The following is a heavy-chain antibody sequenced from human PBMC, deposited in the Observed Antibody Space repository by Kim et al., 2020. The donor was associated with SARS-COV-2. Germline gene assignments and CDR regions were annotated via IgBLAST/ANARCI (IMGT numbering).Heavy chain of an antibody. D-gene: IGHD3-10*01. CDR3: AKENAAGVLEIIRHVDS. J-gene: IGHJ5*01. CDR1: GFNFNNYA. Sequence: GGSLRLSCEVSGFNFNNYAMNWVRQAPGKGLEWVSVISASGGGTHYADSVQGRFIISRDQSKNTLYLQMNSLKVDDTALYYCAKENAAGVLEIIRHVDS. V-gene: IGHV3-23*01. CDR2: ISASGGGT.